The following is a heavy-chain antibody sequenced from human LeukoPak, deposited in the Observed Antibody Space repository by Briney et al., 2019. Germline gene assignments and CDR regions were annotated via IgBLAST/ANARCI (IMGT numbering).Heavy chain of an antibody. J-gene: IGHJ4*02. CDR3: ARDNKIEMATISAPRV. Sequence: GASMKVSCKASGYTFTSYYMHWVRQAPGQGLEWMGIINPSGGSTSYAQKFQGRVTMTRDMSTSTVYMELSSLRSEDTAVYYCARDNKIEMATISAPRVWGQGTLVTVSS. D-gene: IGHD5-24*01. CDR1: GYTFTSYY. CDR2: INPSGGST. V-gene: IGHV1-46*01.